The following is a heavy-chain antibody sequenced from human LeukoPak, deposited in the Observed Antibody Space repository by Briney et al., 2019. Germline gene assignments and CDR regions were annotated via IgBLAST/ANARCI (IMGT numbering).Heavy chain of an antibody. D-gene: IGHD4-11*01. CDR1: GFTFSSYA. CDR3: AKLTTS. Sequence: GGSLRLSCAASGFTFSSYAMHWVRQAPGKGLEWVAVISYDGSNKYYADSVKGRFTISRDNSKNTLYLQMNSLRAEDTAVYYCAKLTTSWGQGTLVTVSS. V-gene: IGHV3-30-3*01. CDR2: ISYDGSNK. J-gene: IGHJ4*02.